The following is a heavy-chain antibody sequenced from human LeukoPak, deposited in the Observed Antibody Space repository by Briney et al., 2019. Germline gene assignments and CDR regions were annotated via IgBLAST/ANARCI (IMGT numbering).Heavy chain of an antibody. D-gene: IGHD6-19*01. CDR2: IYYSGST. V-gene: IGHV4-39*01. J-gene: IGHJ5*02. CDR1: GGSISSSSYY. Sequence: SETLSLTCTVSGGSISSSSYYWGWIRQPPGKGLEWIGSIYYSGSTYYNPSLKSRVTISVDTSKNQFSLKLSSVTAAGTAVYYCARVLAVALFHNWFDPWGQGTLVTVSS. CDR3: ARVLAVALFHNWFDP.